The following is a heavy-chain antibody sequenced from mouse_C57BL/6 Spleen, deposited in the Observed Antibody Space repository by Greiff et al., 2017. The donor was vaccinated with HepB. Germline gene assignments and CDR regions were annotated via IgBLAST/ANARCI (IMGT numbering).Heavy chain of an antibody. D-gene: IGHD1-1*01. Sequence: VQLQQPGAELVRPGSSVKLSCKASGYTFTSYWMDWVKQRPGQGLEWIGNIYPSDSETHYNQKFKDKATLTVDKSSSTAYMQLSSLTTEDSAVYYCAREYCGSSYGYFDDWGKGTTLTVSS. CDR2: IYPSDSET. CDR3: AREYCGSSYGYFDD. CDR1: GYTFTSYW. J-gene: IGHJ2*01. V-gene: IGHV1-61*01.